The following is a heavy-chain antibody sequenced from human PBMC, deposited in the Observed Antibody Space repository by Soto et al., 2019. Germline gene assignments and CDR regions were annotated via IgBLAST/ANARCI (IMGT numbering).Heavy chain of an antibody. CDR2: ISYDGSNK. J-gene: IGHJ4*02. Sequence: QVQLVESGGGVVQPGRSLRLSCAASGFTFSSYGMHWVRQAPGKGLEWVAVISYDGSNKYYADSVKGRFTISRDNSKNTLYLQMNSLRAEDTAVYYCATLSSCSGGSCSYFDYGGQGTLVTVSS. CDR1: GFTFSSYG. CDR3: ATLSSCSGGSCSYFDY. D-gene: IGHD2-15*01. V-gene: IGHV3-30*03.